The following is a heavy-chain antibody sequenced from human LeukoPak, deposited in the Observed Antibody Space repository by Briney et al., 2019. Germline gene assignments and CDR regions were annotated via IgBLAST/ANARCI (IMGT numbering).Heavy chain of an antibody. CDR2: ISGSGGST. Sequence: GGSLRLSCAASGFTFSSYAMSWVRQAPGRGVDGVSGISGSGGSTYYADPVKGRFTISRHNSKHTLYLKMNSQRAEDTAVYYCAKELCGGSCYSSFDYWGQGTLVTVSS. V-gene: IGHV3-23*01. D-gene: IGHD2-15*01. CDR1: GFTFSSYA. CDR3: AKELCGGSCYSSFDY. J-gene: IGHJ4*02.